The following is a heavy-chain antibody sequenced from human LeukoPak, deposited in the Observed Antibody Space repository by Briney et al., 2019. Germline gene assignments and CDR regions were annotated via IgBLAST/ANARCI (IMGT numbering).Heavy chain of an antibody. Sequence: ASVKVSCEASGYTFTSYYMHWVRQAPGQGLEWMGIINPSGGSTSYAQKFQGRVTMTRDMSTSTVYMELSSLRSEDTAVYYCARDFRVGDSWFDPWGQGTLVTVSS. CDR1: GYTFTSYY. CDR3: ARDFRVGDSWFDP. V-gene: IGHV1-46*01. CDR2: INPSGGST. J-gene: IGHJ5*02.